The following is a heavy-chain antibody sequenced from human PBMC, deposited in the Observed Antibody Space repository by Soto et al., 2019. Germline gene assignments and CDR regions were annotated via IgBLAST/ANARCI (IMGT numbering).Heavy chain of an antibody. CDR2: IYPGDSDT. Sequence: GESLKISCKGSGYSFTSYWIGWVRQMPGKGLAWLGIIYPGDSDTRYSPSFQVQVTISADKYLSTAYLQWSSLKASDTAMYYCARYQGQYQLLKTHYYYYMEFWGKGTTVTVCS. CDR3: ARYQGQYQLLKTHYYYYMEF. V-gene: IGHV5-51*01. CDR1: GYSFTSYW. D-gene: IGHD2-2*01. J-gene: IGHJ6*03.